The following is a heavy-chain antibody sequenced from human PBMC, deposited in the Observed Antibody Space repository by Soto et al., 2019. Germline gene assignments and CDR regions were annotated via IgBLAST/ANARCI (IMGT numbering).Heavy chain of an antibody. CDR2: IYYSGST. J-gene: IGHJ4*02. Sequence: QVQLQESGPGLVKPSQTLSLTCTVSGGSISSGGYYWSWIRQNPGKGLEWIGYIYYSGSTYYNPSLKGRVTISVDTSKKQFALKLSSVTAADTAVYYCARERVVVVTSRGGLDYWGQGTLVTVSS. CDR1: GGSISSGGYY. V-gene: IGHV4-31*03. CDR3: ARERVVVVTSRGGLDY. D-gene: IGHD3-22*01.